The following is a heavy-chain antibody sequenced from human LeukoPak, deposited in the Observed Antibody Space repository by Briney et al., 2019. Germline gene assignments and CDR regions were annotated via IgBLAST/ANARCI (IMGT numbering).Heavy chain of an antibody. J-gene: IGHJ4*02. V-gene: IGHV3-7*01. Sequence: GGSLRLTCAASGFTLNNYWMNWVRQAPGKGLEWVANIWEDGSQKYYVDSVKGRFTISRDNAKNSLYLQMSSLRAEDTAVYYCARGDSSSMIDYWGQGTLVTVSS. CDR2: IWEDGSQK. D-gene: IGHD6-6*01. CDR3: ARGDSSSMIDY. CDR1: GFTLNNYW.